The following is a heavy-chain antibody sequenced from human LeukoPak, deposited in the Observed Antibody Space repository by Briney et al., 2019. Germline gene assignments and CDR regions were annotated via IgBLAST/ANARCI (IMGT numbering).Heavy chain of an antibody. CDR2: IIASGDST. Sequence: GGSLRLSCAASGFSFSSDAMSWVRQAPGKGLEWVSSIIASGDSTYYADSVRGRFTISRDNSKNTLYLQMNSLRAEDTAVYYCAKDLSLFSHWGQGTLVTVSS. J-gene: IGHJ4*02. CDR1: GFSFSSDA. CDR3: AKDLSLFSH. V-gene: IGHV3-23*01.